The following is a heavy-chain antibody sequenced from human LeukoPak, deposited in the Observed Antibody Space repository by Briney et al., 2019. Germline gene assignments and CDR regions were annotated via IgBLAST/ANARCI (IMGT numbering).Heavy chain of an antibody. CDR3: ASGGGYYFPFDY. CDR1: GFSVSXXX. Sequence: ASGFSVSXXXXXWXXXAPGXXXXXXXDISATGGSTHYADSVKGRFTISRDNSKNTLFLQMNSLRAEDTAVYSCASGGGYYFPFDYWGQGTLVTVSS. J-gene: IGHJ4*02. CDR2: ISATGGST. D-gene: IGHD3-22*01. V-gene: IGHV3-23*01.